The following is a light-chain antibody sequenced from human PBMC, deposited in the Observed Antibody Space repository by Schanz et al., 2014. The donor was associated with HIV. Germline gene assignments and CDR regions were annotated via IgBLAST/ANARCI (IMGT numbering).Light chain of an antibody. V-gene: IGLV2-23*02. CDR2: DVS. Sequence: QSALTQPASVSGSPGQSVTISCTGTTSDVGAYNFVSWYQQHPGKAPQLMIYDVSNRPSGVSDRFSGSKSDNTASLTISGLQADDEADYYCCSYAGSSSWVFGGGTKLTVL. CDR3: CSYAGSSSWV. J-gene: IGLJ3*02. CDR1: TSDVGAYNF.